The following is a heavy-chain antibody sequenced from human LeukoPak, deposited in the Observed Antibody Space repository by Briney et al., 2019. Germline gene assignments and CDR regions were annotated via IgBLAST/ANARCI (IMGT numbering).Heavy chain of an antibody. D-gene: IGHD1-26*01. CDR1: GFTFITYA. CDR2: IKSTTNGGTT. CDR3: TTDRGRTELPLFGP. Sequence: GGSLRLSCAASGFTFITYAMSWVRQVPGKGLEWVGRIKSTTNGGTTDYAAPVKGRFTISRDESKNTLYLQMNSLKTEDTAAYYCTTDRGRTELPLFGPWGQGTLVTVSS. V-gene: IGHV3-15*01. J-gene: IGHJ5*02.